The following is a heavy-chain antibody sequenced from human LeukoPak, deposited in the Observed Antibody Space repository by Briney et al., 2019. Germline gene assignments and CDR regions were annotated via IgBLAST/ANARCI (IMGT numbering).Heavy chain of an antibody. CDR3: ASRAHIAWGQDY. V-gene: IGHV3-66*01. Sequence: GGSLRLSCAASGFTVSSNYMSWVRQAPGKGLEWVSVIYSGGSTYYADSVKGRFTISRDNSKNTLYLQMNSLRAEDTAVYYCASRAHIAWGQDYWGQGTLVTVAS. J-gene: IGHJ4*02. CDR1: GFTVSSNY. CDR2: IYSGGST. D-gene: IGHD2-21*01.